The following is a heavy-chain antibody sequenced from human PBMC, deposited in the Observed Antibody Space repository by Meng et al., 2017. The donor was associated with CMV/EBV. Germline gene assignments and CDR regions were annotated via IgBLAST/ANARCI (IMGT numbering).Heavy chain of an antibody. V-gene: IGHV1-46*01. J-gene: IGHJ4*02. Sequence: ASVTVSCQASGYTFTSYYMHWVRQAPGRGLEWMGIINPSGGSTSYAQKFQGRVTMTRDKSTSTVYMELSSLRSEDTAVYYCARGGWGAGSDYWGQGTLVTVSS. CDR3: ARGGWGAGSDY. D-gene: IGHD1-26*01. CDR1: GYTFTSYY. CDR2: INPSGGST.